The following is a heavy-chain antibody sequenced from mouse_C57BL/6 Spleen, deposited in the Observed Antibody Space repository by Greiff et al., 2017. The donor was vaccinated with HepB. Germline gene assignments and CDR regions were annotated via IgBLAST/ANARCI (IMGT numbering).Heavy chain of an antibody. Sequence: VQLQQSVAELVRPGASVKLSCTASGFNIKNTYMPWVKQRPEQGLEWIGRIDPANGNTKYAPKFQGKATITADTSSNTAYLQLSSLTSEDTAIYYCARSPLLLRGAMDYWGQGTSVTVSS. CDR1: GFNIKNTY. V-gene: IGHV14-3*01. CDR3: ARSPLLLRGAMDY. J-gene: IGHJ4*01. CDR2: IDPANGNT. D-gene: IGHD1-1*01.